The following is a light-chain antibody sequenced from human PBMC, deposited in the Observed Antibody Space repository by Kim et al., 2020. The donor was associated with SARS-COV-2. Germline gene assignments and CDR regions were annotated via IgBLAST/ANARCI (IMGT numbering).Light chain of an antibody. CDR2: AAS. V-gene: IGKV1-12*01. CDR3: QQGNSLPIT. CDR1: QGINNW. J-gene: IGKJ5*01. Sequence: ASVGDRVTITCRASQGINNWLAWYQQKPGKAPKLLIYAASSLQSGVPSRFSGSRSGTDFTLTISNLQPEDFATYYCQQGNSLPITFGQGTRLEIK.